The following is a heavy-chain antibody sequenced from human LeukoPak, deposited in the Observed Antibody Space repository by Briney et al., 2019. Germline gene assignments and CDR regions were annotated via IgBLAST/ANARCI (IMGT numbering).Heavy chain of an antibody. J-gene: IGHJ6*03. CDR3: SRVRGYSSGWYYYYYYMDV. CDR1: GYTFTSYD. Sequence: ASVKVSCKASGYTFTSYDINWVRQATGQGLEWMGWMNPNSGNTGYAQKFQGRGTMTRDTSISTAYMELSSLRSEDKAVYYCSRVRGYSSGWYYYYYYMDVWGKGTTVTVSS. V-gene: IGHV1-8*01. CDR2: MNPNSGNT. D-gene: IGHD6-19*01.